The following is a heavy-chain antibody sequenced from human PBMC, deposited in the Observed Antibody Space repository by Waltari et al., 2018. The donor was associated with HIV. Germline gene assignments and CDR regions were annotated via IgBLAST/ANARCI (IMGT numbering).Heavy chain of an antibody. Sequence: VQLQQWGTGRLMPSETLSLTCAVYGVSFNVYSWPWIRQSPGNGLEWIGEVDYSGDTNYNPSLKSRLTISVDTSKNQFSLKLTSMTTADTGLYYCARGPHTSIFGVVKYFQPWGQGTLVTVSS. V-gene: IGHV4-34*02. J-gene: IGHJ1*01. CDR1: GVSFNVYS. D-gene: IGHD3-3*01. CDR3: ARGPHTSIFGVVKYFQP. CDR2: VDYSGDT.